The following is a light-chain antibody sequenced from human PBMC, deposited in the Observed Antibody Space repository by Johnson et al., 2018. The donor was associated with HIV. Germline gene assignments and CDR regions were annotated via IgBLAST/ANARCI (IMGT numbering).Light chain of an antibody. CDR3: ATWDSSLSTYV. Sequence: QSVLTQPPSVSAAPGQKVTISCSGSSSNIGNNYVSWYQQLPGKAPKLFIFDNNMRPSGIPDRFSGSKSGTSATLGITGLQTGDEADYCCATWDSSLSTYVFGTGTKVTVL. CDR2: DNN. CDR1: SSNIGNNY. J-gene: IGLJ1*01. V-gene: IGLV1-51*01.